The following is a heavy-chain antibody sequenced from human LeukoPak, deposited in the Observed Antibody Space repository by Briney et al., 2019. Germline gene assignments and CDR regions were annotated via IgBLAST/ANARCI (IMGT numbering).Heavy chain of an antibody. D-gene: IGHD6-13*01. CDR1: GFTFTNYW. J-gene: IGHJ4*02. Sequence: PGGSLRLSCAASGFTFTNYWMSWVRQAPGKGLEWVANIKQDGSEQDYMDSMKGRFTISRDNAKNSVYLQMNSLGVEDTAVYYCARIGYSSSCFDYWGQGTLVTVSS. CDR3: ARIGYSSSCFDY. CDR2: IKQDGSEQ. V-gene: IGHV3-7*01.